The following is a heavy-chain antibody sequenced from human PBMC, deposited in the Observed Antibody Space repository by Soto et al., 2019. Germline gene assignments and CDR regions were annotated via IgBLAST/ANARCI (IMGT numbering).Heavy chain of an antibody. CDR2: ISGSGGST. J-gene: IGHJ4*02. CDR3: AKSPGSGYYYPFDY. CDR1: GFTFSSYA. Sequence: GGSLRLSCAASGFTFSSYAMSWVRQAPGKGLEWVSAISGSGGSTYYADSVKGRFTISRDNSKNTPYLQMNSLRAEDTAVYYCAKSPGSGYYYPFDYWGQGTLVTVSS. D-gene: IGHD3-22*01. V-gene: IGHV3-23*01.